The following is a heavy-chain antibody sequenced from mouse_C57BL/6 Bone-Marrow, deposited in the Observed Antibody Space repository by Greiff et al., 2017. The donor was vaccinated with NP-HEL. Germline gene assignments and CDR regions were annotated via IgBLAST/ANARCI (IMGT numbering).Heavy chain of an antibody. CDR1: GFSLSTSGMG. Sequence: QVTLKVCGPGILQSSQTLSLTCSFSGFSLSTSGMGVSWIRQPSGKGLEWLAHIYWDDDKRYNPSLKSRLTISKDTSRNQVFLKITSVDTADTATYYCARREDRDSSGYYFDYWGQGTTLTVSS. CDR2: IYWDDDK. CDR3: ARREDRDSSGYYFDY. D-gene: IGHD3-2*02. J-gene: IGHJ2*01. V-gene: IGHV8-12*01.